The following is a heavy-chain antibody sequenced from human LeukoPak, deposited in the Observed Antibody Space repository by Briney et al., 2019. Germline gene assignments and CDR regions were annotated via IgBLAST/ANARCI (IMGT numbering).Heavy chain of an antibody. Sequence: GGSLRLSCAASGFTFTNYAMNWVRQAPGKGLEWVSTLSPSGADTYYADSVKGRFTISRDNSKNTLYLQMNSLRAEDTAVYYCARDEAVMTTVLSDAFDIWGQGTMVTVSS. J-gene: IGHJ3*02. CDR3: ARDEAVMTTVLSDAFDI. D-gene: IGHD4-17*01. CDR2: LSPSGADT. V-gene: IGHV3-23*01. CDR1: GFTFTNYA.